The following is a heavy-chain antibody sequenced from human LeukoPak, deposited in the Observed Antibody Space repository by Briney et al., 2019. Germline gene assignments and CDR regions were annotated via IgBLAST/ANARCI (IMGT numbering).Heavy chain of an antibody. CDR1: GFTFSSYR. Sequence: GGSLRLSSAASGFTFSSYRMHCDGQAPGNCLVWVSRINTGGSTTDYADSVKGRFTISRDNAKNTLYLQMNSLRAEDTAVYYCSRDLRGRDDYWGQGILVIVSS. V-gene: IGHV3-74*01. CDR2: INTGGSTT. D-gene: IGHD5-24*01. J-gene: IGHJ4*02. CDR3: SRDLRGRDDY.